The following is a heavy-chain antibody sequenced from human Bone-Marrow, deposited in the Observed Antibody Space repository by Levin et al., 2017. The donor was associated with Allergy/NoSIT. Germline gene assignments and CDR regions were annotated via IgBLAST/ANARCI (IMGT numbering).Heavy chain of an antibody. CDR2: IKSKTDGGTT. CDR1: GFTFSNAW. D-gene: IGHD1-7*01. Sequence: GESLKISCAASGFTFSNAWMNWVRQAPGKGLEWVGRIKSKTDGGTTDYAAPVKGRFIISRDDSKDTLYLQMNSLKTEDTAVYYCSADGRTLLDYWGQGTLVTVSS. CDR3: SADGRTLLDY. J-gene: IGHJ4*02. V-gene: IGHV3-15*01.